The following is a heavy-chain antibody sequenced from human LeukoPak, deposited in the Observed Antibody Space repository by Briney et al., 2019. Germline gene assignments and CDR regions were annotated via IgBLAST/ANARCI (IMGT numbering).Heavy chain of an antibody. V-gene: IGHV4-38-2*02. J-gene: IGHJ5*02. D-gene: IGHD3-9*01. CDR1: RYSISSGYY. CDR2: IYHSGST. CDR3: ARYDILTGHP. Sequence: SETLSLTRTVSRYSISSGYYWGWIPQPPGKGLEWIGSIYHSGSTYYNPSLKSRVTISVDTSKNQFSLKLSSVTAADTAVYYCARYDILTGHPWGQGTLVTVSS.